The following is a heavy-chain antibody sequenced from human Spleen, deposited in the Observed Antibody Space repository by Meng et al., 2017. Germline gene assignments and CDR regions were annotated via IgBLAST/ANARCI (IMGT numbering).Heavy chain of an antibody. CDR2: INHSGST. D-gene: IGHD4-11*01. V-gene: IGHV4-34*01. J-gene: IGHJ4*02. CDR1: GGSFSDYY. CDR3: ARGPTTMAHDFDY. Sequence: QVQLQQWGAGLLKPSETLSLTCVVVGGSFSDYYWSWIRQPPGKGLEWIGEINHSGSTNYNPSLESRATISVDTSQNNLSLKLSSVTAADSAVYYCARGPTTMAHDFDYWGQGTLVTSPQ.